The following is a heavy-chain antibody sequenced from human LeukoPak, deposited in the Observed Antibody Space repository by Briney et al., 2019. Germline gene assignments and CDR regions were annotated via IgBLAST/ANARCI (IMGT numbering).Heavy chain of an antibody. Sequence: GGSLRLSCAASGFTFSSYAMSWVRQAPGKGLEWGSYISSSGSTIYYADSVKGRFTISRDNAKNSLYLQMNSLRAEDTAVYYCARALRSYYYGSGSYYKNYGMDVWGQGTTVTVSS. CDR2: ISSSGSTI. D-gene: IGHD3-10*01. J-gene: IGHJ6*02. CDR3: ARALRSYYYGSGSYYKNYGMDV. CDR1: GFTFSSYA. V-gene: IGHV3-48*04.